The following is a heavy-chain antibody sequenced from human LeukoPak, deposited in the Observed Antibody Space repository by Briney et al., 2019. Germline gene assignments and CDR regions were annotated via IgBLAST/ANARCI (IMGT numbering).Heavy chain of an antibody. D-gene: IGHD3-22*01. CDR2: ISYDEREK. Sequence: PGGSLRLSCAASEFTFSTYGMHWVRQAPGKGLEWVAVISYDEREKHYADSVKGRFTISRDNSKKTLYLQMSSLRAEDTAVYSCAKDDHYYDSSGLIDYWGQGTLVTVSS. V-gene: IGHV3-30*18. J-gene: IGHJ4*02. CDR1: EFTFSTYG. CDR3: AKDDHYYDSSGLIDY.